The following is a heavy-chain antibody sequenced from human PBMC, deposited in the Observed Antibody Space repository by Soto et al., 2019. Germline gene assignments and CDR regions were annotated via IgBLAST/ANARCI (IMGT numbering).Heavy chain of an antibody. CDR1: GCTFSTYW. D-gene: IGHD3-16*01. CDR2: MDQDGSNT. CDR3: VCGGNFCIY. V-gene: IGHV3-7*01. J-gene: IGHJ4*02. Sequence: EVQLVESGGGLVQPGGSLRLSCAASGCTFSTYWMTWVRQPPGKGLAWVANMDQDGSNTYYGDSVRGRFTVSRDNGKNSLYLLINILRVEDTAGYYCVCGGNFCIYCGQGTLVTVSP.